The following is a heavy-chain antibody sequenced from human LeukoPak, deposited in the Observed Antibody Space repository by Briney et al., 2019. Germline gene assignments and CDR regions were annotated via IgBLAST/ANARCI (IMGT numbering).Heavy chain of an antibody. J-gene: IGHJ3*02. D-gene: IGHD3-22*01. CDR1: GGSFSGYY. CDR3: ARDAPRFSSGYRRFNAFDI. CDR2: INQSGRT. V-gene: IGHV4-34*01. Sequence: SETLSLTCAVYGGSFSGYYWSWIRQPPGKGLEWIGEINQSGRTNYNPSLKSRVTMSLDTSKNQFSLKLSSVTAADTAVYYCARDAPRFSSGYRRFNAFDIWGQGTMVTVSS.